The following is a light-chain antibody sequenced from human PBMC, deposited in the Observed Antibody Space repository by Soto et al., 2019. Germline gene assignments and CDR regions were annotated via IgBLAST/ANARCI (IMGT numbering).Light chain of an antibody. CDR2: VAS. CDR3: QQSFTTPLT. Sequence: IQMSQAPSSLSASVGDRVTITFRASQDIGRFLNWYQQKPGKAPNVLINVASTLRSGVPSRFSGSGSGTDFNLTINSLQPEDFATYFCQQSFTTPLTFGGGTKVDIK. J-gene: IGKJ4*01. V-gene: IGKV1-39*01. CDR1: QDIGRF.